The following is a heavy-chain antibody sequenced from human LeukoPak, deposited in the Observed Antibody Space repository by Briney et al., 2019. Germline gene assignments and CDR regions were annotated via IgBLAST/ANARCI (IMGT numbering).Heavy chain of an antibody. Sequence: GGSLRLSCAASGFTFSRNAMSWVRQAPGKGVEWVSVISGSGGTTYYADSVKGRFTISRDNSKNTLYLQLNSLRAEDTAVYYCAKYYDILTGYYEAYYHYCYMDVWGKGTTVTVSS. D-gene: IGHD3-9*01. V-gene: IGHV3-23*01. CDR2: ISGSGGTT. J-gene: IGHJ6*03. CDR3: AKYYDILTGYYEAYYHYCYMDV. CDR1: GFTFSRNA.